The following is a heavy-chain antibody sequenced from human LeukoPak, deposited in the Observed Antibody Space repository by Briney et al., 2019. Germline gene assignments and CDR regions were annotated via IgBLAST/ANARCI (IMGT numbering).Heavy chain of an antibody. CDR2: ISAYNGNT. V-gene: IGHV1-18*01. J-gene: IGHJ6*03. CDR1: GYTFISYG. CDR3: ARYRVGDYHYYYMDV. Sequence: ASVKVSCKASGYTFISYGISWVRQAPGQGLEWMGWISAYNGNTNYAQKLQGRVTMTTDTSTSTAYMELRSLRSDDTAVYYCARYRVGDYHYYYMDVWGKGTTVTVSS.